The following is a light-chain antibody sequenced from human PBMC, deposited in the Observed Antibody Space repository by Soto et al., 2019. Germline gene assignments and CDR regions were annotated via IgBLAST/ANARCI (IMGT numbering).Light chain of an antibody. CDR2: GAS. CDR1: QSISDT. J-gene: IGKJ1*01. V-gene: IGKV3-15*01. Sequence: EIVITPSPATLSVSPGGRATLSCRASQSISDTLAWYQQKPGQAPRLLIYGASKRATGFPARFSGSGSGTDFTLTISSLQSEDFAVYYCQQYNNWTWTVGQGTKGDIK. CDR3: QQYNNWTWT.